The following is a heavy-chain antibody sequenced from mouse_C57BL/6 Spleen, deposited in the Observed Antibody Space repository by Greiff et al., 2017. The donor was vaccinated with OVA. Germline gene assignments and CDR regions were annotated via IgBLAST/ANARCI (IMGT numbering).Heavy chain of an antibody. Sequence: EVQLQQSGPELVKPGASVKISCKASGYTFTDYYMNWVKQSHGKSLEWIGDINPNNGGTSYNQKFNGKATLTVDKYSSTAYMELRSLTSEDSAVYYCARGGLGILDYWGQGTTLTVSS. D-gene: IGHD3-1*01. CDR3: ARGGLGILDY. J-gene: IGHJ2*01. V-gene: IGHV1-26*01. CDR1: GYTFTDYY. CDR2: INPNNGGT.